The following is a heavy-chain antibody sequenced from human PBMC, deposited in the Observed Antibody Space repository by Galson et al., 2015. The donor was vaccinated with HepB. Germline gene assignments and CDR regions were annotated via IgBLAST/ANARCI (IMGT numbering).Heavy chain of an antibody. V-gene: IGHV3-30*03. D-gene: IGHD5-12*01. CDR2: ITYDGTNK. CDR1: GFTFSNHY. J-gene: IGHJ4*02. Sequence: SLRLSCAASGFTFSNHYTSWVRQAPGKGLQWVAVITYDGTNKFYARSVKGRFTISRDNSGNTLFLHMNSLRPEDTALYYCVKGGGYSAIRGRGGFDSWGQGALVTVSS. CDR3: VKGGGYSAIRGRGGFDS.